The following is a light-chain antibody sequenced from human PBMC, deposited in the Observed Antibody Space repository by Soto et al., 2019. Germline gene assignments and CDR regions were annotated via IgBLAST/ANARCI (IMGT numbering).Light chain of an antibody. J-gene: IGKJ1*01. CDR3: QQYGSAPRT. Sequence: EIVLTQSPGTLSLSLGERATLSCRASQSVXSCYSAWYQQKPGQAPRLLTDGASSRATGSPDRLSGSGSGTDFTLTISRLEPEYFAVYYCQQYGSAPRTFGQGTKVDIK. CDR2: GAS. CDR1: QSVXSCY. V-gene: IGKV3-20*01.